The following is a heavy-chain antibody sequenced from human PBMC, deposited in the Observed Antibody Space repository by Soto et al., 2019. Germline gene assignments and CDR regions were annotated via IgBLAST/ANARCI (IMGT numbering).Heavy chain of an antibody. V-gene: IGHV3-30*03. J-gene: IGHJ6*02. CDR2: ISDDGSNR. D-gene: IGHD3-16*01. Sequence: GGSLRLSCAASGFTFSDYGMNWVRQAPGKGLEWVAVISDDGSNRYSAESVKGRFTISRDNSKNTMYLQMNSLRAEDTAVYYCASDGGYYYGMDAWGQGTTVTVSS. CDR3: ASDGGYYYGMDA. CDR1: GFTFSDYG.